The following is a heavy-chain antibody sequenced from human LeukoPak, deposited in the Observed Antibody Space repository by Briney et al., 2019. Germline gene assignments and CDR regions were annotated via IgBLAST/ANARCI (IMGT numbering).Heavy chain of an antibody. J-gene: IGHJ4*02. V-gene: IGHV3-43*02. Sequence: GGSLRLSCAASGFTFDDYAMHWVRQAPGKGLEWVSLISGDGGSTYYADSVKGRFTISRDNSKNSLYLQMNSLRTEDTALYYCANIPIVATDFDYWGQGTLVTVST. CDR1: GFTFDDYA. D-gene: IGHD5-12*01. CDR3: ANIPIVATDFDY. CDR2: ISGDGGST.